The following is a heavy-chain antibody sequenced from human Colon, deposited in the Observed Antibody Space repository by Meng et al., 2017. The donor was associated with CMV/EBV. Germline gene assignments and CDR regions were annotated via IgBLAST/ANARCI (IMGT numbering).Heavy chain of an antibody. D-gene: IGHD3-22*01. CDR1: CVTGGNYY. Sequence: CVTGGNYYWSWIGQPPGKGLHWIGYIYYSDSTYYTPSLQSRVTISVDTSKNQFSLKLSSVTAADTAVYYCARDNIMRGYSLSWFDPWGQGTLVTVSS. CDR3: ARDNIMRGYSLSWFDP. J-gene: IGHJ5*02. CDR2: IYYSDST. V-gene: IGHV4-30-4*01.